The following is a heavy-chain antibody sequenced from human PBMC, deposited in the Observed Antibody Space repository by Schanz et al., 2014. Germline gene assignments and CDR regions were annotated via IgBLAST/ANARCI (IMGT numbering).Heavy chain of an antibody. CDR2: IGVDGTTT. V-gene: IGHV3-23*04. J-gene: IGHJ4*02. Sequence: EVQLVESGGGLVKPGGSLRLSCGVSGFTASSHSMNWVRQAPGKGLEWVSVIGVDGTTTYYADSVKGRFTISRDNSKNTLYLQMNSLRPEDTAVYYCAKYRGYYRVSGSYRELEYWGQGTLVTVSS. CDR3: AKYRGYYRVSGSYRELEY. D-gene: IGHD3-10*01. CDR1: GFTASSHS.